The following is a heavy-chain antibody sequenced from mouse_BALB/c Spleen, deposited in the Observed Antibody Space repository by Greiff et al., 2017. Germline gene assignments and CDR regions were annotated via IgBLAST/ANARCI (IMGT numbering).Heavy chain of an antibody. Sequence: EVKVVESGGGLVQPGGSLKLSCAASGFTFSSYTMSWVRQTPEKRLEWVAYISNGGGSNYYPDTVKGRFTISRDNAKNNLYLQMSSLKSEDTAMDYCARKYYGSSYYFDYWGQGTTLTVSS. V-gene: IGHV5-12-2*01. CDR1: GFTFSSYT. D-gene: IGHD1-1*01. CDR2: ISNGGGSN. J-gene: IGHJ2*01. CDR3: ARKYYGSSYYFDY.